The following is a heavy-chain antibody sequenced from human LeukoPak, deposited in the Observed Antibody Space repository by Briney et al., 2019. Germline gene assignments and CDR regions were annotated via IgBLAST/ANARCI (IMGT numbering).Heavy chain of an antibody. CDR3: ARARGYSFGYFDY. CDR2: IGSRGGTI. J-gene: IGHJ4*02. Sequence: PGRSLTLSCAASGFTFSDYYMTWVRQAPGKGLEWVSYIGSRGGTIYDADSVKGRFTISRDNAKSSLYLQMNSLRADDTAVYYCARARGYSFGYFDYWGQGTLVTVSS. CDR1: GFTFSDYY. D-gene: IGHD5-12*01. V-gene: IGHV3-11*01.